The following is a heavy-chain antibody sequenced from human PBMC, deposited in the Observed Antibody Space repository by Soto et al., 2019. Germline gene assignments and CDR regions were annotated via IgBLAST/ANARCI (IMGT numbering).Heavy chain of an antibody. CDR1: GFTFSSYG. D-gene: IGHD6-19*01. Sequence: GGSLRLSCAASGFTFSSYGMHWVRQAPGKGLEWVAVISHDGSNNYYADSVKGRFTISRDNSKNTLYLQMNSLRAEDTAVYFCAKGRIAVAGSFDAFDIWGQGTMVTVSS. V-gene: IGHV3-30*18. J-gene: IGHJ3*02. CDR3: AKGRIAVAGSFDAFDI. CDR2: ISHDGSNN.